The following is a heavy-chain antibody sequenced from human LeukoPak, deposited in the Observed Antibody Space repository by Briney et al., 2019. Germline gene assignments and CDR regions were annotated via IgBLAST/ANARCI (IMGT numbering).Heavy chain of an antibody. Sequence: GESLTLSCPASGFTFTEYRIIWVRPAPWKGLEWVSFIGYISDRSSTIHYADSVKGRFTISRDNAGRSVYLQMNSLRADDTAVYYCARVRGPTLKTCYMDVWGTGTTVTVSS. CDR2: ISDRSSTI. CDR3: ARVRGPTLKTCYMDV. CDR1: GFTFTEYR. V-gene: IGHV3-48*04. J-gene: IGHJ6*03. D-gene: IGHD3-10*01.